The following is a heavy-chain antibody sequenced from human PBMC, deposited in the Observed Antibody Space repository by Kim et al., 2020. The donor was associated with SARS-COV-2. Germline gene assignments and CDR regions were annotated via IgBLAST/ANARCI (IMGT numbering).Heavy chain of an antibody. CDR3: ARERVTPEGYYYYYYGMDI. CDR1: GFTFSSYA. D-gene: IGHD4-4*01. Sequence: GGSLRLSCAASGFTFSSYAMHWVRQAPGKGLEWVAVISYDGSNKYYADSVKGRFTISRDNSKNTLYLQMNSLRAEDTAVYYCARERVTPEGYYYYYYGMDIWSQETTVTVSS. J-gene: IGHJ6*02. V-gene: IGHV3-30*04. CDR2: ISYDGSNK.